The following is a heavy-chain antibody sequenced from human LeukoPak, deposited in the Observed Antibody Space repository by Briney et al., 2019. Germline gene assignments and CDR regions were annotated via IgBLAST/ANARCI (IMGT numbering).Heavy chain of an antibody. D-gene: IGHD2-15*01. CDR1: GGSINYYY. V-gene: IGHV4-59*01. CDR2: IYYSGGT. CDR3: ARETPWAGHFDY. Sequence: PSETLSLTCTVSGGSINYYYWMWIRQPPGKGLEWIGYIYYSGGTHYNPSLKSRVTTLVDTSKNQFSLKLTAVTAADTAVYYCARETPWAGHFDYWGQGSLVTVSS. J-gene: IGHJ4*02.